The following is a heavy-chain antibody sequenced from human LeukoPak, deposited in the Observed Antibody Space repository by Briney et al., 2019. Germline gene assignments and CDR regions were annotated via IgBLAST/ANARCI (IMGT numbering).Heavy chain of an antibody. CDR3: AKGKVTHDGAIDV. D-gene: IGHD4-11*01. J-gene: IGHJ3*01. Sequence: GGSLRLSCAASGFTFSSYGMHWVRQAPGNELEWVSGISDSGGRSYYADSVKGRFTIARDNSKKKLYLQMNNLRVEDTAVYYCAKGKVTHDGAIDVWGQGTRVIVSS. V-gene: IGHV3-23*01. CDR2: ISDSGGRS. CDR1: GFTFSSYG.